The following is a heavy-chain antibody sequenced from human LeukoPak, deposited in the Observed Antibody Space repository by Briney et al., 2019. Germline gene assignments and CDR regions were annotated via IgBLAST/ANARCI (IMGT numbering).Heavy chain of an antibody. J-gene: IGHJ2*01. D-gene: IGHD5-24*01. Sequence: SQTLSLTCTVSGGSISSGGYYWSWIRQPPGKGLEWIGYIYHSGSTYYNPSLKSRVTISVDRSKNQFSLKLSSVTAADTAVYYCATLDHLRDGYNYFYWYFDLWGRGTLVTVSS. V-gene: IGHV4-30-2*01. CDR3: ATLDHLRDGYNYFYWYFDL. CDR1: GGSISSGGYY. CDR2: IYHSGST.